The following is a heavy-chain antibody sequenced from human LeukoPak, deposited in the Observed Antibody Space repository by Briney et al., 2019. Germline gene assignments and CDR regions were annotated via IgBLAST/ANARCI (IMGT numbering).Heavy chain of an antibody. D-gene: IGHD6-13*01. CDR3: ARGLAQAGILGVFDY. Sequence: PGGSLRLSCAASGFAVSSNHMNWVRQAPGKGLERVSLIHSGGSTYYADSVKGRFTISRDNSRNTLDLQMNTLRAEDTAVYYCARGLAQAGILGVFDYWGQGTLVTVSS. J-gene: IGHJ4*02. CDR1: GFAVSSNH. CDR2: IHSGGST. V-gene: IGHV3-53*01.